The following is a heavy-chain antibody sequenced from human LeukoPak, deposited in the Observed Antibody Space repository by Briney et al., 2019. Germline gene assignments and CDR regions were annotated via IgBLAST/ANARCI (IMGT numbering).Heavy chain of an antibody. CDR1: GYTFTSYG. J-gene: IGHJ4*02. CDR3: ARAAPYCTNGVCYVDY. D-gene: IGHD2-8*01. V-gene: IGHV1-18*01. CDR2: ISAYNGNT. Sequence: GASMKVSCKASGYTFTSYGISWVRQAPGQGLEWMGWISAYNGNTNYAQKLQGRVTMTTDTSTSTAYMELRSLRSDDTAVYYCARAAPYCTNGVCYVDYWGQGTLVTVSS.